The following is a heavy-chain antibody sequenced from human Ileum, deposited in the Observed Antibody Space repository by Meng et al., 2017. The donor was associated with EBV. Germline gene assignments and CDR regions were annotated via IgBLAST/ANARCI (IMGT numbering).Heavy chain of an antibody. V-gene: IGHV1-3*01. CDR3: ARVTTSGSYYLDY. J-gene: IGHJ4*02. Sequence: VQRVDCGAEVEQPGASCKVTGKSSGSTFSTYAIHWVRQAPGQRLEWMGWINAGNGNTKYSQKFQGRLTITRDTSASTAYMELSSLRSEDTAVYYCARVTTSGSYYLDYWGQGTLVTVSS. CDR1: GSTFSTYA. CDR2: INAGNGNT. D-gene: IGHD3-10*01.